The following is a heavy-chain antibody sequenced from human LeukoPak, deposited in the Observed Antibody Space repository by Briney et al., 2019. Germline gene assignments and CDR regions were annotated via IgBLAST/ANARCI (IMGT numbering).Heavy chain of an antibody. CDR2: FDPEDGET. J-gene: IGHJ5*02. D-gene: IGHD3-10*01. CDR3: ATGGSGSYYMHGNWFDP. V-gene: IGHV1-24*01. CDR1: GYTLTELS. Sequence: GASVTVSCKVSGYTLTELSMHWVRQAPGKGLEWMGGFDPEDGETIYAQKFQGRVTMTEDTSTDTAYMELSSLRSEDTAVYYCATGGSGSYYMHGNWFDPWGQGNLVTVSS.